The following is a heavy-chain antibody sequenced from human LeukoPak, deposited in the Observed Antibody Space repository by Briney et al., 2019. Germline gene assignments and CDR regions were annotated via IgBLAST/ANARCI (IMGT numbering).Heavy chain of an antibody. D-gene: IGHD7-27*01. Sequence: PGGSLRLSCAASGFTFSSYAMSWVRQAPGNGLEWVSAISGSGGSTYYADSVKGRFTISRDNSKNTLYLQMNSLRAEDTAVYYCAKDNGDVYYYYYMDVWGKGTTVTISS. CDR2: ISGSGGST. J-gene: IGHJ6*03. CDR3: AKDNGDVYYYYYMDV. V-gene: IGHV3-23*01. CDR1: GFTFSSYA.